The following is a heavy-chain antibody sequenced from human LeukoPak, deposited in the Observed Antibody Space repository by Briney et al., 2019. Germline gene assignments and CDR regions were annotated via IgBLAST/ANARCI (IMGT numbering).Heavy chain of an antibody. CDR1: GFTFSSYA. CDR2: IKQDGSEK. D-gene: IGHD6-13*01. V-gene: IGHV3-7*01. CDR3: ARDVEKGFSSSWYGGYGMDV. J-gene: IGHJ6*02. Sequence: PGGSLRLSCAASGFTFSSYAMSWVRQAPGKGLEWVANIKQDGSEKYYVDSVKGRFTISRDNAKNSLYLQMNSLRAEDTAVYYCARDVEKGFSSSWYGGYGMDVWGQGTTVTVSS.